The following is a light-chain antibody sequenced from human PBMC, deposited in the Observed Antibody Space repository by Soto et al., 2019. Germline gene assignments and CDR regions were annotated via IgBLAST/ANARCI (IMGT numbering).Light chain of an antibody. Sequence: QSALAQPASVSGSPGQSITISCAGTNRDVGGYNYVSWYQQYPGKAPKLIIYEVTYRPSGVSNRFSGSKSGNTASLTISGLQADDEADYYCSSYSSSSALDVIFGGGTKVTVL. CDR2: EVT. V-gene: IGLV2-14*01. CDR1: NRDVGGYNY. J-gene: IGLJ2*01. CDR3: SSYSSSSALDVI.